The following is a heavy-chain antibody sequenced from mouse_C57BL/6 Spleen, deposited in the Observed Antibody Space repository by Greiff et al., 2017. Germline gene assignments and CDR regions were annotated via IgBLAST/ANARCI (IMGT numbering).Heavy chain of an antibody. CDR2: INPSTGGT. CDR3: ARVVKNYYAMDY. V-gene: IGHV1-42*01. J-gene: IGHJ4*01. CDR1: GYSFTGYY. D-gene: IGHD2-2*01. Sequence: VQLKQSGPELVKPGASVKISCKASGYSFTGYYMNWVKQSPEKSLEWIGEINPSTGGTTYNQKFKAKATLTVDKSSSTAYMQLKSLTSEDSAVYYCARVVKNYYAMDYWGQGTSVTVSS.